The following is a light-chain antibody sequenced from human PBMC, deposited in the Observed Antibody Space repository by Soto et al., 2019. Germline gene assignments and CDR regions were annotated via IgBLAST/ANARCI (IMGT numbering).Light chain of an antibody. J-gene: IGKJ4*01. CDR3: QQLISYPLT. CDR1: QGIASY. CDR2: SAS. V-gene: IGKV1-9*01. Sequence: DVQLTQSPTLLSASVGDRVTITCRVSQGIASYLAWYQQKPGKVPKLLINSASTLYSGVPSRFSGSGSGTEFTLTISSLQPEDFASYYCQQLISYPLTFGGGTKVEIK.